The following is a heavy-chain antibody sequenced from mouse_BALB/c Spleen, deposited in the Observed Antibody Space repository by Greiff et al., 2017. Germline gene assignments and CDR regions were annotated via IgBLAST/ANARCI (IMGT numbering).Heavy chain of an antibody. D-gene: IGHD2-2*01. V-gene: IGHV1-5*01. J-gene: IGHJ3*01. CDR1: GYSFTSYW. CDR2: IYPGNSDT. Sequence: EVQLQQSGTVLARPGASVKMSCKASGYSFTSYWMHWVKQRPGQGLEWIGAIYPGNSDTSYNQKFKGKAKLTAVTSASTAYMELSSLTNEDSAVYYCTGLGGYDYWFAYWGQGTLVTVSA. CDR3: TGLGGYDYWFAY.